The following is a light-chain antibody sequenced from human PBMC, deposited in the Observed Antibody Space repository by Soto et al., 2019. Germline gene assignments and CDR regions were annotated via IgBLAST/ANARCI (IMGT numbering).Light chain of an antibody. CDR1: SSNIGNND. J-gene: IGLJ7*01. CDR3: GTWDTSLNAAV. CDR2: DSD. V-gene: IGLV1-51*01. Sequence: QSVLTQPPSVSAAAGQTVTISCSGSSSNIGNNDVSWYQQVPGKTPKIIIYDSDKRPSGIPDRFSGSKSATSATLGITGLQTGDEADYYCGTWDTSLNAAVFGGGTQLTVL.